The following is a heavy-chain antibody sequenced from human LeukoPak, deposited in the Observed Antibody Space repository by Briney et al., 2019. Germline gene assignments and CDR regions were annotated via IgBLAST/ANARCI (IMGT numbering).Heavy chain of an antibody. CDR2: INPNSGGT. CDR1: GYTFTSYD. Sequence: ASVKVSCKASGYTFTSYDINWVRQAPGQGLEWMGWINPNSGGTNYAQKFQGRVTMTRDTSISTAYMELSRLRSDDTAVYYCAREVSHFSLINWGQGTLVTVSS. J-gene: IGHJ4*02. CDR3: AREVSHFSLIN. D-gene: IGHD1-14*01. V-gene: IGHV1-2*02.